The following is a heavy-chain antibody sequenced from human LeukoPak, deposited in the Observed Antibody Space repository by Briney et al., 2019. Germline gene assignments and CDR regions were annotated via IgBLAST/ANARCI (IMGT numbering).Heavy chain of an antibody. CDR2: ISPYNGDT. CDR1: GYTFTSYG. V-gene: IGHV1-18*01. J-gene: IGHJ4*02. Sequence: GASVNVSCTASGYTFTSYGISWVRQAPGQGGEGMGWISPYNGDTKYTQKFQGRVIMTTDTSTSTAYMELRSLRSDDTAVYYCGREFCDDARCYGPDYWGQGTLVMVSS. CDR3: GREFCDDARCYGPDY. D-gene: IGHD2-2*01.